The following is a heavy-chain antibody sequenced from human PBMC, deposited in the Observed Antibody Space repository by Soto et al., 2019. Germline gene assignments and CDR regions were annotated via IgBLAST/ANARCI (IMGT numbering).Heavy chain of an antibody. CDR2: IYYSGST. J-gene: IGHJ5*02. D-gene: IGHD6-19*01. CDR3: ARVSYSSGWYGALGWFDP. Sequence: SETLSLTCTVSDGSISSYYWSWIRQPPGKGLEWIGYIYYSGSTNYNPSLKSRVTISVDTSKNQFSLKLSSVTAADTAVYYCARVSYSSGWYGALGWFDPWGQGTLVTSPQ. V-gene: IGHV4-59*01. CDR1: DGSISSYY.